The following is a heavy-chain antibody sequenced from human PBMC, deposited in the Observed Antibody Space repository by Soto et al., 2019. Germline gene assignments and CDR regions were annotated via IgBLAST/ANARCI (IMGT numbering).Heavy chain of an antibody. D-gene: IGHD6-19*01. CDR2: MNPNSGNT. V-gene: IGHV1-8*01. CDR1: GYTFTSYD. Sequence: QVQLVQSGDEVKKPGASVKVSCKASGYTFTSYDINWVRQATGQGLEWMGWMNPNSGNTGYAQKFQGRVTMTRNTSISTAFMELSSLRSEDTAVYYSARASRAVAGTFLGYWGQGTLVTVSS. CDR3: ARASRAVAGTFLGY. J-gene: IGHJ4*02.